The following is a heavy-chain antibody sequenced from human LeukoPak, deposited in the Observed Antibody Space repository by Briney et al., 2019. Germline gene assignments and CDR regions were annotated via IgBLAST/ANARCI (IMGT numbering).Heavy chain of an antibody. J-gene: IGHJ4*02. CDR1: GFTFSSYA. V-gene: IGHV3-23*01. CDR3: AKGNSGSYY. D-gene: IGHD6-19*01. Sequence: AGGSLRLSCAASGFTFSSYAMSWVRQAPGKGLEWVSALSGSGGSTYYADSVKGRFTISRDNSKNTLYLQMNSLSAEVRAVYYCAKGNSGSYYSGPGTLVTVSS. CDR2: LSGSGGST.